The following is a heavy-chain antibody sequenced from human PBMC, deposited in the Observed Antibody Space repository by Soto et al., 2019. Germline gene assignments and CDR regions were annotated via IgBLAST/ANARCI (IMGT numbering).Heavy chain of an antibody. CDR1: GYTFSRYG. CDR3: ASEKKWAPLTY. V-gene: IGHV1-18*01. D-gene: IGHD1-26*01. J-gene: IGHJ4*01. CDR2: INGNTGHT. Sequence: QVQLVQSGAEVREPGASVKVSCKTSGYTFSRYGITWVRQAPGQGLEWMGWINGNTGHTIYAMNLEDRLTISTDTTTSTAYVVLRSLKSDDTAVYYWASEKKWAPLTYWGHGTLVPVSS.